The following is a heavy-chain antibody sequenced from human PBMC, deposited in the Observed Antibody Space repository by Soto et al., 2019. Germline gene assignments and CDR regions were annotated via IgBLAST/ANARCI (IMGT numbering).Heavy chain of an antibody. V-gene: IGHV3-74*01. J-gene: IGHJ3*01. D-gene: IGHD2-2*01. Sequence: PWGSLRLSCAASGFIFSDYWMHWVRQAPGKGLVWVSRINSDGTSSKYADSVKGRFTISRENAKNSLYLQMNSLRAGDTAVYYCARESRQGDAFDLWGQGTMVTVSS. CDR2: INSDGTSS. CDR1: GFIFSDYW. CDR3: ARESRQGDAFDL.